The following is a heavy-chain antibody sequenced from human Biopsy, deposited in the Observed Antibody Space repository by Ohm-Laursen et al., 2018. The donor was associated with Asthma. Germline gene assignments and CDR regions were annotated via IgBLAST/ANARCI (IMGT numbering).Heavy chain of an antibody. Sequence: SLRLSCSPSGFTDSRDHMFWVRQAPRKGLAWVSVIYSGGTSHTADSVRGRFTISRDLSKNKLHLQMHSLRVEDTSVYYCARGDSSGWSHYYFDYWGQGTLVTVSS. CDR1: GFTDSRDH. CDR3: ARGDSSGWSHYYFDY. V-gene: IGHV3-53*01. D-gene: IGHD6-19*01. J-gene: IGHJ4*02. CDR2: IYSGGTS.